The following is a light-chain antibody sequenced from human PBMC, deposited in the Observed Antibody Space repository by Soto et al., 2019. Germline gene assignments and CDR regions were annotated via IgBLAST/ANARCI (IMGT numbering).Light chain of an antibody. CDR1: SSNIGSNY. CDR2: RNN. V-gene: IGLV1-47*01. Sequence: QSVLTQPPSPSGSPGQGVTISCSGSSSNIGSNYVYWYQQLPGTAPKLLIYRNNQRPSGVPDRFSGSKSGTSASLAISGLRSEEEPVYYCGVWVEGLSVFFGGGNK. CDR3: GVWVEGLSVF. J-gene: IGLJ2*01.